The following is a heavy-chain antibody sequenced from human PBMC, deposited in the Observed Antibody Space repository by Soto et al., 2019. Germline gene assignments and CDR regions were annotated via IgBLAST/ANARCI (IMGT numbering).Heavy chain of an antibody. D-gene: IGHD1-20*01. J-gene: IGHJ6*02. CDR1: GFTFSDYF. CDR2: INKDGGTT. V-gene: IGHV3-23*01. CDR3: AKDLHWYGMDV. Sequence: EVQLLESGGGFVQPGESLRLSCAASGFTFSDYFMNWVRQAPGKGLEWVSGINKDGGTTQNADFVRGRFTISRDNTRNTLYLQMNSVRAEDTALYYCAKDLHWYGMDVWGQGTTVTVS.